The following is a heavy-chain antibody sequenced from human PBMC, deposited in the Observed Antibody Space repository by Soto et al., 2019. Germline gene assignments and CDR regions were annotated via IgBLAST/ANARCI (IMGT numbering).Heavy chain of an antibody. J-gene: IGHJ4*02. CDR1: GYTFTSYG. V-gene: IGHV1-18*01. Sequence: ASVKVSCKASGYTFTSYGISWVRQAPGQGLEWMGWISAYNGNTNYAQKLQGRVTMTTDTSTSTAYMELRSLRSDDTAVYYCARDRKYNWSYGDYFDYWGQGTLVTVSS. CDR3: ARDRKYNWSYGDYFDY. D-gene: IGHD1-7*01. CDR2: ISAYNGNT.